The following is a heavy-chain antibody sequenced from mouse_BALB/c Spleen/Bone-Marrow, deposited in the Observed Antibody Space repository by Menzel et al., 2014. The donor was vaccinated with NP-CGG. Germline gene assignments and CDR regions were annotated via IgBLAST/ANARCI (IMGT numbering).Heavy chain of an antibody. CDR3: ARERGYGGLYYFDY. CDR1: GYTFTSYT. J-gene: IGHJ2*01. Sequence: QVQLQQPGAELARPGASVKMSCKASGYTFTSYTMHWVKRRPGQGLEWIGYINPSSGYTNYNQKFKDKATLTADKSSSTAYMQLSSLTSEDSAVYYCARERGYGGLYYFDYWGQGTTLTVSS. V-gene: IGHV1-4*01. D-gene: IGHD2-14*01. CDR2: INPSSGYT.